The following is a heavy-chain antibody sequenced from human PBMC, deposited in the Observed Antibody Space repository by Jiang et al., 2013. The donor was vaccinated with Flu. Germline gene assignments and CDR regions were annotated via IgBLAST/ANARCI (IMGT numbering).Heavy chain of an antibody. J-gene: IGHJ4*02. CDR3: ARDRYYYDSSGYLSPDY. V-gene: IGHV1-69*04. D-gene: IGHD3-22*01. Sequence: WMGRIIPILGIANYAQKFQGRVTITADKSTSTAYMELSSLRSEDTAVYYCARDRYYYDSSGYLSPDYWGQGTLVTVSS. CDR2: IIPILGIA.